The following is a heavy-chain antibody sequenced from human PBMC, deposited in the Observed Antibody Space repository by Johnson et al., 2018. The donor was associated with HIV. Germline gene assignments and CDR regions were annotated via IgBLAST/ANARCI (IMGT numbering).Heavy chain of an antibody. CDR1: GFTFSSYW. V-gene: IGHV3-13*01. Sequence: MQLVESGGGLIQPGGSLRLSCAASGFTFSSYWMHWVRQATGKGLEWVSAIGTAGDTYYPGSVKGRFPISREHAKNSLYRQMNSLRAGDTAVYYCARGSARRDGERVIAGGAVDIWGQGTMVTVSS. CDR3: ARGSARRDGERVIAGGAVDI. CDR2: IGTAGDT. J-gene: IGHJ3*02. D-gene: IGHD2/OR15-2a*01.